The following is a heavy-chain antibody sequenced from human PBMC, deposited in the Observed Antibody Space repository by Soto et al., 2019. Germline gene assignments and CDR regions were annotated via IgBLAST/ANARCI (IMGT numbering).Heavy chain of an antibody. CDR3: ANGAVTSSFGYFDF. V-gene: IGHV3-9*01. CDR1: GFTFDDYA. Sequence: EVHLVESGGGLVQPGRSLRLSCAASGFTFDDYAMHWVRQVPGKGLEWVSSISWNSGNIVYADSVKGRFTISRDSANNPLYPQMSSLRTQDTALYYCANGAVTSSFGYFDFWGQGTLVTVSS. J-gene: IGHJ4*02. CDR2: ISWNSGNI. D-gene: IGHD3-3*01.